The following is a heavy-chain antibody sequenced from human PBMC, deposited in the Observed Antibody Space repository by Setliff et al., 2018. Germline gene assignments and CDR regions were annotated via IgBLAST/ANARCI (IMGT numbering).Heavy chain of an antibody. Sequence: SETLSLTCAVYGGSFSGYYWSWIRQPPGKGLEWIGEVNHSGSTNYNPSLKSRVTISVDTSKNQFSLKLSSVTAADTTVYYCARGPMTLDYWGQGTLVTVSS. J-gene: IGHJ4*02. CDR1: GGSFSGYY. D-gene: IGHD3-22*01. V-gene: IGHV4-34*01. CDR3: ARGPMTLDY. CDR2: VNHSGST.